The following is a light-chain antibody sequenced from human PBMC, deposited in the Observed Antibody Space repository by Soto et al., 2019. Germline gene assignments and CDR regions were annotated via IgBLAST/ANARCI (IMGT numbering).Light chain of an antibody. CDR3: QSFDTILSAVV. V-gene: IGLV1-40*01. CDR1: SSNTGAGYD. Sequence: QAVVTQAPSVSGAPGQRVSISCTGTSSNTGAGYDVHWYQQLPGAAPRLLIYDRNNRPSGVPDRFSGSKSGTSASLAITGLHAEDEADYYCQSFDTILSAVVFGGGTQLTVL. J-gene: IGLJ2*01. CDR2: DRN.